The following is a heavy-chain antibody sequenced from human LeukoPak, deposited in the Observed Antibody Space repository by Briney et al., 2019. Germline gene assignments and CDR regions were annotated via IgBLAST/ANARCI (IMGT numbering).Heavy chain of an antibody. D-gene: IGHD2-15*01. J-gene: IGHJ6*02. CDR3: ARDSLQWSYYYYGMDV. Sequence: GGSLRLSCAASGFTFSSYAMHWVRQAPGKGLEWAAVISYDGSNKYYADSVKGRFTISRDNSKNTLYLQMNSLRAEDTAVYYCARDSLQWSYYYYGMDVWGQGTTVTVSS. CDR2: ISYDGSNK. CDR1: GFTFSSYA. V-gene: IGHV3-30-3*01.